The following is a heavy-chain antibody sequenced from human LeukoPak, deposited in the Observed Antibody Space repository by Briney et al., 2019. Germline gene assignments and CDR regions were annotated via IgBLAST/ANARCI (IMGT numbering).Heavy chain of an antibody. V-gene: IGHV1-58*01. J-gene: IGHJ4*02. CDR2: IVVGSGNK. CDR3: AADYYYDSSGFHFDY. Sequence: SVKVSFKASGFTFTSSAVQWVRQARGQRRDWIGWIVVGSGNKNYAQKFQERITITSDMSTSTAYMELSSMRSEDTAVYYCAADYYYDSSGFHFDYWGQGTLVTVSS. D-gene: IGHD3-22*01. CDR1: GFTFTSSA.